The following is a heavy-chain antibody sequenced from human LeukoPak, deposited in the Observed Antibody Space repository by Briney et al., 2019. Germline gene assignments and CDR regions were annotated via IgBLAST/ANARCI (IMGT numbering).Heavy chain of an antibody. CDR2: INPNSGGT. CDR3: ARARVRAARPEDY. Sequence: ASVKVSCKTSGYTFTGYYMHWVRQAPGQGLEWMGWINPNSGGTNYAQKFQGRVTMTRDTSISTAYMELSRLRSDDTAVYYCARARVRAARPEDYWGQGTLVTVSS. CDR1: GYTFTGYY. J-gene: IGHJ4*02. D-gene: IGHD6-6*01. V-gene: IGHV1-2*02.